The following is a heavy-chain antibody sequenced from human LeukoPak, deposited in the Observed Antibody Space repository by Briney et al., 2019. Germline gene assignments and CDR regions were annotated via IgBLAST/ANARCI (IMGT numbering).Heavy chain of an antibody. CDR2: IYHTGST. CDR1: GGSISSSPYY. D-gene: IGHD6-19*01. V-gene: IGHV4-39*07. Sequence: SETLSLTCSVSGGSISSSPYYWGWIRQPPGRGLQWIANIYHTGSTYYNPSLNSRVTISMDTSKNQFSLKLKSVTAADTAVYYCASAVAGSEGFDYWGQGTLVTVSS. CDR3: ASAVAGSEGFDY. J-gene: IGHJ4*02.